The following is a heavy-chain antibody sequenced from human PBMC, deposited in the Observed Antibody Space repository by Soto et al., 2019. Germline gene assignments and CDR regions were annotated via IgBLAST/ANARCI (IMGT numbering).Heavy chain of an antibody. CDR1: GGSVSSGSYY. CDR3: ARTAHSGSSYGIAY. J-gene: IGHJ4*02. D-gene: IGHD2-15*01. CDR2: IYYSGST. V-gene: IGHV4-61*01. Sequence: PWETLSLTCTVSGGSVSSGSYYWSWIRQPPGKGLEWIGYIYYSGSTNYNPSLKSRVTISVDTSKNQFSLKLSSVTAADTAVYYCARTAHSGSSYGIAYWGQGTLVTVSS.